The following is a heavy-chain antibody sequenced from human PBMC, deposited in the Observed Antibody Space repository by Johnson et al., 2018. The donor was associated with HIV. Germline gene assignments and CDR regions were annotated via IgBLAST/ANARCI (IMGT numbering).Heavy chain of an antibody. J-gene: IGHJ3*02. CDR1: GFTFSSYG. D-gene: IGHD5-18*01. CDR2: IWYDGSNK. Sequence: QVLLVESGGGVVQPGRSLRLSCAASGFTFSSYGMHWVRQAPGKGLEWVAVIWYDGSNKYYADSVKGRFTISRDNSKNTLYLQMNSLRAEDTAVYYCAKDLSGYSYGYGAFDIWGQGTMVTVSS. CDR3: AKDLSGYSYGYGAFDI. V-gene: IGHV3-33*06.